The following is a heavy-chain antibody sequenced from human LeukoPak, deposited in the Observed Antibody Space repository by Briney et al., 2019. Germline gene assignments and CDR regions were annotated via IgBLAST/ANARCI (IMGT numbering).Heavy chain of an antibody. CDR2: MNPSGGST. CDR1: GYTFTSYY. Sequence: ASVKVSCKAPGYTFTSYYMHWVRQAPGQGLEWMGIMNPSGGSTSYAQKFQGRVTMTRDTSTSTVYMELSSLRSEDTAVYYCARDVRSVVPVATYYFDYWGQGTLVTVSS. CDR3: ARDVRSVVPVATYYFDY. J-gene: IGHJ4*02. D-gene: IGHD2-2*01. V-gene: IGHV1-46*01.